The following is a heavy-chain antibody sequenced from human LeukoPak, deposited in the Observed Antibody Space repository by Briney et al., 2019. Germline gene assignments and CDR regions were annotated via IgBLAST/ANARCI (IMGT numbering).Heavy chain of an antibody. J-gene: IGHJ3*02. D-gene: IGHD2-2*01. CDR2: IIPIFGTA. Sequence: SVKVSSKASVGTFSSYAISWVRPAPGQGREWMGGIIPIFGTANYAQKFQGRVTITADESTSTAYMELSSLRSEDTAVYYCARDCSSTSCYVGAFDIWGQGTMVTVSS. CDR1: VGTFSSYA. CDR3: ARDCSSTSCYVGAFDI. V-gene: IGHV1-69*13.